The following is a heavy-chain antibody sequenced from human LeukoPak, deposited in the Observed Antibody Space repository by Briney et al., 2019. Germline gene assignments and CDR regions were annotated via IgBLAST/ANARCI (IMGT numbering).Heavy chain of an antibody. J-gene: IGHJ4*02. D-gene: IGHD1-26*01. V-gene: IGHV4-59*01. CDR1: GGSISTYY. CDR2: IYYSGST. Sequence: SETLSLTCTVSGGSISTYYWSWIRQPPGKGLEWIGYIYYSGSTNYNPSLKSRVTISVDTSKNQFSLKLTSVTAADTAVYYCARGNSGSYSQFDYWGQGTLVTVSS. CDR3: ARGNSGSYSQFDY.